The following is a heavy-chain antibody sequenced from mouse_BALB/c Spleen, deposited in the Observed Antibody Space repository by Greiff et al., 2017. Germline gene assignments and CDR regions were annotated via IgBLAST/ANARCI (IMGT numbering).Heavy chain of an antibody. Sequence: VQLQQSGAELVRPGTSVKVSCTASGYAFTNYLISWVKQRPGQGLEWIGVINPGSGGTNYNEKFKGKATLTADKSSSTAYMQLSSLTSDDSAVYFCARVYYYGSDYWGQGTTLTVSA. D-gene: IGHD1-1*01. V-gene: IGHV1-54*01. CDR1: GYAFTNYL. J-gene: IGHJ2*01. CDR3: ARVYYYGSDY. CDR2: INPGSGGT.